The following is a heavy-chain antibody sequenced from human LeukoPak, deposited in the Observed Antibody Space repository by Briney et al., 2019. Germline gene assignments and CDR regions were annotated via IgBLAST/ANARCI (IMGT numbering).Heavy chain of an antibody. D-gene: IGHD2-15*01. V-gene: IGHV3-66*01. CDR3: ASTQRGNYFDY. CDR1: GFTVSSNY. Sequence: GGSLRLSCAASGFTVSSNYMSWVRQAPGKGLEWVSVIYAGGSTYYADSVKGRFTISRDNSKNTLYLQMNSLRAEDTAVYYCASTQRGNYFDYWGQGTLVTVSS. CDR2: IYAGGST. J-gene: IGHJ4*02.